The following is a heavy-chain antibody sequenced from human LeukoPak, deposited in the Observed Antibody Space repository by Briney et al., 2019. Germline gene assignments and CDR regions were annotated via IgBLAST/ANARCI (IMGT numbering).Heavy chain of an antibody. CDR1: GGSFSGYY. J-gene: IGHJ4*02. CDR2: INHSGST. CDR3: ARGLVIKPQAAEGIITPPNYFDY. Sequence: SETLSLTCAVYGGSFSGYYWSWIRQPPGKGLEWIGEINHSGSTNYNPSLKSRVTISVDTSKNQFSLKLSSVTAADTAVYYCARGLVIKPQAAEGIITPPNYFDYWGQGTLVTVSS. V-gene: IGHV4-34*01. D-gene: IGHD3-9*01.